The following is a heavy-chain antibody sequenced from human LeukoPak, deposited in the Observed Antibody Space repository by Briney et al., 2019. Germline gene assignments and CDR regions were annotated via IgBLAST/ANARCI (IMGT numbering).Heavy chain of an antibody. CDR3: AAEVDEYSSSSGYY. D-gene: IGHD6-6*01. CDR1: GFTFTSSA. Sequence: SVKVSCKASGFTFTSSAMQWVRQARGQRLEWIGWIVVGSGNTNYAQKFRERVTITRDMSTSTAYMELSSLRSEDTAVYYCAAEVDEYSSSSGYYWGQGTLVTVSS. CDR2: IVVGSGNT. V-gene: IGHV1-58*02. J-gene: IGHJ4*02.